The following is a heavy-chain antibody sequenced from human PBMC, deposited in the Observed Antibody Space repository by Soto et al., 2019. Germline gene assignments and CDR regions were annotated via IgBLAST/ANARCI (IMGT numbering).Heavy chain of an antibody. CDR1: GGTFSSYA. D-gene: IGHD5-12*01. CDR3: ARVSSGYDYFDY. CDR2: IIPIFGTA. V-gene: IGHV1-69*01. Sequence: QVQLVQSGAEVKKPGSSVKVSCKASGGTFSSYAISWVRQAPGQGLEWMGGIIPIFGTANYAQKFQGRVTSTADESTSTADMELSSLRSEDTAVYYCARVSSGYDYFDYWGQGTLVTVSS. J-gene: IGHJ4*02.